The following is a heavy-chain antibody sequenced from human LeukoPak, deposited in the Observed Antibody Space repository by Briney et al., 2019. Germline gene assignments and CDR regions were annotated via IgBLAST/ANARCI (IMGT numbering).Heavy chain of an antibody. CDR3: ARSSTNSSSWSYYFDY. D-gene: IGHD6-13*01. CDR1: GGSFSGHN. V-gene: IGHV4-34*01. Sequence: PSETLSLTCAVYGGSFSGHNWSWIRQSPGRGLEWIGEINHSGSTNYNLSLKGRVTISIDTSKNQFSLKLSSVTAADTAVYYCARSSTNSSSWSYYFDYWGQGTLVTVSS. J-gene: IGHJ4*02. CDR2: INHSGST.